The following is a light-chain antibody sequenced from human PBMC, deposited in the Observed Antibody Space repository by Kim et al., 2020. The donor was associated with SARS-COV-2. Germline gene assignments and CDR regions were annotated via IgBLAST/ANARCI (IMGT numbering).Light chain of an antibody. J-gene: IGLJ2*01. CDR1: SEYKTYA. CDR3: LTWGPGIRV. V-gene: IGLV4-69*01. CDR2: VDSDGSH. Sequence: SVKLTCTLSSEYKTYAVAWPQQLPEKGPRYLLNVDSDGSHTRGDGIPDRFSGSSSGAERYLTISSLQPEDEADYYCLTWGPGIRVFGGGTQLTVL.